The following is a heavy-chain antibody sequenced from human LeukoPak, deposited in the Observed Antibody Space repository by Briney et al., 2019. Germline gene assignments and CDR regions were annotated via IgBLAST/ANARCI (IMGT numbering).Heavy chain of an antibody. V-gene: IGHV4-59*08. CDR3: ARSIAVAGDYYFDY. CDR2: ISYSGST. J-gene: IGHJ4*02. CDR1: GDSISSYY. Sequence: NSSETLSLTCTVSGDSISSYYWSWIRQPPGKGLEWIGYISYSGSTNYNPSLRSRDTVSLDTSKNQFSLKLSSVTAADTAVFYCARSIAVAGDYYFDYWGQGTLVTVSS. D-gene: IGHD6-19*01.